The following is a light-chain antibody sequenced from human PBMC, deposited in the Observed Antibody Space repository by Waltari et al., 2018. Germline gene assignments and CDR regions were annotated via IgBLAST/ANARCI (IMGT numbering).Light chain of an antibody. J-gene: IGLJ3*02. V-gene: IGLV2-23*01. CDR2: EGS. Sequence: QSALTQPASVSGSPGQSITISCTGTSSDVGSYNLVSWYQQHPGKAPKLMIYEGSKRPSGVSNRFSGSKSGNTASLTISGRQAEDEADYYCCSYTAGSTWVFGGGTKLTVL. CDR3: CSYTAGSTWV. CDR1: SSDVGSYNL.